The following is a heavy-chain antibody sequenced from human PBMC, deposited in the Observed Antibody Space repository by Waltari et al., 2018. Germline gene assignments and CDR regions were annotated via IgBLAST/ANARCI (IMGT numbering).Heavy chain of an antibody. CDR2: ISVLGAAI. D-gene: IGHD3-10*02. CDR1: GFPFDSYA. J-gene: IGHJ6*02. V-gene: IGHV3-23*01. CDR3: AEAGLYVRDYYYDCTMGV. Sequence: EVQLLESGGGLVQPGGSLRLSCAASGFPFDSYALSWVRQAPGKGFELRTSISVLGAAIFHAASVRCRFTISRDNSNNTVYLQLISLRAENTAIYYCAEAGLYVRDYYYDCTMGVWGQGTTVTVSS.